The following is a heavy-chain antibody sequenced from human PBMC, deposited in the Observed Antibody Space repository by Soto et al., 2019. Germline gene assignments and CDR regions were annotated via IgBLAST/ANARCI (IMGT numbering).Heavy chain of an antibody. CDR2: LNPSGGGP. CDR3: ARSDIGGDGALDV. V-gene: IGHV1-46*03. J-gene: IGHJ3*01. Sequence: QVQLMQSGAEVKQPGASVKVSCKASGYTFTNYYMHWVRQVPGQGLEWMGILNPSGGGPAPAQNFRGRLTTTSDTSTTTIYMELNSLRSEDTAVYFCARSDIGGDGALDVWGQGTMVTVSS. CDR1: GYTFTNYY. D-gene: IGHD3-16*01.